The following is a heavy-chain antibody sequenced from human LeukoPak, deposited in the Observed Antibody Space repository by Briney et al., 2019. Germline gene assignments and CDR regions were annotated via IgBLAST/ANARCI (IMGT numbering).Heavy chain of an antibody. CDR3: ARVPGYCTNGVC. CDR2: ISSSSSYI. Sequence: GGSLRLSCAASGFTFSSYSMNWVRQAPGKGLEWVSSISSSSSYIYYADSVKGRFTISRDSAKNSLYLQMNSLRAEDTAVYYCARVPGYCTNGVCWGQGTLVTVSS. D-gene: IGHD2-8*01. CDR1: GFTFSSYS. J-gene: IGHJ4*02. V-gene: IGHV3-21*01.